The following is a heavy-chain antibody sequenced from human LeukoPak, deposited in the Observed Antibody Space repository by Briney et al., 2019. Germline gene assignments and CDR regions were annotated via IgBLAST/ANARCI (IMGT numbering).Heavy chain of an antibody. D-gene: IGHD1-1*01. CDR2: ISGSGGST. Sequence: PGGSLRLSCAASGFTFSNYSMNWVRQAPGKGLEWVSAISGSGGSTYYADSVKGRFTISRDNSKNTLYLQMNSLRAEDTAVYYCAKSRYNPAEPYFDYWGQGTLVTVSS. V-gene: IGHV3-23*01. CDR3: AKSRYNPAEPYFDY. J-gene: IGHJ4*02. CDR1: GFTFSNYS.